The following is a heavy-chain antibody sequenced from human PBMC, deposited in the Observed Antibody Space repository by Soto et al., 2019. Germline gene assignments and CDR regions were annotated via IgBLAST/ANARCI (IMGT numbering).Heavy chain of an antibody. CDR2: ISWNSGSI. CDR1: GFTFDDYA. J-gene: IGHJ4*02. CDR3: AKDIGGSRIAAAGPVDY. Sequence: GGSLRLSCAASGFTFDDYAMHWVRQAPGKGLEWVSGISWNSGSIGYADSVKGRFTISRDNAKNSLYLQMNSLRAEDTALYYCAKDIGGSRIAAAGPVDYWGQGTLVTVSS. V-gene: IGHV3-9*01. D-gene: IGHD6-13*01.